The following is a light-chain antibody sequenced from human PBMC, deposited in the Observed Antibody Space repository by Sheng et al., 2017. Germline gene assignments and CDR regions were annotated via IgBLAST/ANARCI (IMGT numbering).Light chain of an antibody. CDR2: GAS. Sequence: EIVLTQSPGTLSLSPGERATLSCRASQSVSGSYLAWYQQKPGQAPRLLIYGASTRATGIPDRFSGSGSGTDFTLTISRLEPEDFAVYYCQQYGTSPPITFGGGTKVEI. J-gene: IGKJ4*01. CDR3: QQYGTSPPIT. CDR1: QSVSGSY. V-gene: IGKV3-20*01.